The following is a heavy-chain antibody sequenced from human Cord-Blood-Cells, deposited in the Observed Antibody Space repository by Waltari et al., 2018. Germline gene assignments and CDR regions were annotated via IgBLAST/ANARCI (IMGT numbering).Heavy chain of an antibody. V-gene: IGHV3-7*01. Sequence: EVQLVESGGGLVQPGGSLRLACAASGFTFSSYWISWVRQAPGKGLGGVAHIKQDGSEKYYVDSSKGRFTISRDNAKNSLYRQMNSLRAEDTAVYYCARDTWFGELFDYWGQGTLVTVSS. D-gene: IGHD3-10*01. J-gene: IGHJ4*02. CDR2: IKQDGSEK. CDR1: GFTFSSYW. CDR3: ARDTWFGELFDY.